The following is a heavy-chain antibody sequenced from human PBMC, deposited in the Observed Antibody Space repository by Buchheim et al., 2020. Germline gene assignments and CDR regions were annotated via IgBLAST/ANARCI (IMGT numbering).Heavy chain of an antibody. J-gene: IGHJ4*02. V-gene: IGHV3-11*01. CDR2: ITSGGSTR. Sequence: QVQLVESGGGLVNPGQSLRLSCAASRFTFRDYCMTWIRQAPGKGLEWVSYITSGGSTRYHADSVKGRFTISRDNAKNSLYLQMNSLRAEDTAVYYCARDKLEGEMGTFGGDYWGQGTL. CDR3: ARDKLEGEMGTFGGDY. CDR1: RFTFRDYC. D-gene: IGHD5-24*01.